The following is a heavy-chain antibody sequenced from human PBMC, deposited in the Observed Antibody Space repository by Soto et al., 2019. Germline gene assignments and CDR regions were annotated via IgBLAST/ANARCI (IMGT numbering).Heavy chain of an antibody. CDR2: ISYDGSNK. CDR3: AKDYGIAVASFDD. V-gene: IGHV3-30*18. D-gene: IGHD6-19*01. CDR1: GFTFSSYG. J-gene: IGHJ4*02. Sequence: GGSLRLSCAASGFTFSSYGMHWVRQAPGKGLEWVAVISYDGSNKYYADSVKGRFTISRDNSKNTLYLQMNSLRAEDTAVYYCAKDYGIAVASFDDWGQGTLVTVSS.